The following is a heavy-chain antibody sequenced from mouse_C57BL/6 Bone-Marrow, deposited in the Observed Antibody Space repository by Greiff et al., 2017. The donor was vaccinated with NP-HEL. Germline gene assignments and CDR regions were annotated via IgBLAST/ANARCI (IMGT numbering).Heavy chain of an antibody. V-gene: IGHV5-15*01. Sequence: EVKLMESGGGLVQPGGSLKLSCAASGFTFSDYGMAWVRQAPRKGPEWVAFISNLAFSIYYADTVTGRSTISRENATNTLYLEMSRVRCEDTAMYYCERHTTVVAYYAMDYWGQGTSVTVSS. D-gene: IGHD1-1*01. CDR1: GFTFSDYG. J-gene: IGHJ4*01. CDR3: ERHTTVVAYYAMDY. CDR2: ISNLAFSI.